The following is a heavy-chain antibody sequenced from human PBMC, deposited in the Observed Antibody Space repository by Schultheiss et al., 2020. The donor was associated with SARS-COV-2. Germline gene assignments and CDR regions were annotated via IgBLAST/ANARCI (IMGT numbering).Heavy chain of an antibody. CDR3: ARGGGPRPYYYDSSGYYYARYFDL. CDR1: GGSISSGGYY. CDR2: IYYSGST. V-gene: IGHV4-61*08. D-gene: IGHD3-22*01. J-gene: IGHJ2*01. Sequence: GSLRLSCTVSGGSISSGGYYWSWIRQPPGKGLEWIGYIYYSGSTNYNPSLKSRVTISVDTSKNQFSLKLSSVTAADTAVYYCARGGGPRPYYYDSSGYYYARYFDLWGRGTLVTVSS.